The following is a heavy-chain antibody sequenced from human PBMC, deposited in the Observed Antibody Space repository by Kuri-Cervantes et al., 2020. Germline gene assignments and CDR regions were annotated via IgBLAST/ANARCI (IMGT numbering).Heavy chain of an antibody. D-gene: IGHD3-22*01. J-gene: IGHJ3*02. CDR1: GFTFSSYA. V-gene: IGHV3-30-3*01. CDR2: ISYDGSNK. CDR3: ARVGLTMIVVGPHGYAFDT. Sequence: GGSLRLSCAASGFTFSSYAMHWVRQAPGKGLEWVAVISYDGSNKYYADSVKGRFTISRDNSKNTLYLQMNSLRAEDTAVYYCARVGLTMIVVGPHGYAFDTWGQGTMVTVSS.